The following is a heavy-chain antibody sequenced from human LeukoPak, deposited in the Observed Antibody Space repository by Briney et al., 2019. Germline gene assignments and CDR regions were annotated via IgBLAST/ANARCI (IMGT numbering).Heavy chain of an antibody. CDR2: INAGNGNT. J-gene: IGHJ4*02. D-gene: IGHD6-13*01. CDR1: GYTFTSYA. V-gene: IGHV1-3*01. Sequence: ASVKVSCKASGYTFTSYAMHWVRQAPGQRLEWMGWINAGNGNTKYSQKFQGRVTITRDTSASTAYVELSSLRSEDTAVYYCAREGYSSSWFDYWGQGTLVTVSS. CDR3: AREGYSSSWFDY.